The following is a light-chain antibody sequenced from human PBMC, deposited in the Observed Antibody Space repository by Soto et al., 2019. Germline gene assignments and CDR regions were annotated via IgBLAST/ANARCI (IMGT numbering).Light chain of an antibody. CDR2: DSS. J-gene: IGKJ5*01. Sequence: DIQMTQSPSTLSASVGDSVTVTCRASHSISTWLAWYQQKPGRAPKLLIYDSSSLESGVPSRFSGSGSGTDFTLTISGLQPDDFATYYCQQYHTFSIAFGQGTRLEIK. CDR1: HSISTW. V-gene: IGKV1-5*01. CDR3: QQYHTFSIA.